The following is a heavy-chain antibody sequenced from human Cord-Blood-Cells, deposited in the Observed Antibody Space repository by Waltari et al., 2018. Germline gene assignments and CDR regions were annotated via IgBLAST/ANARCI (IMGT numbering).Heavy chain of an antibody. Sequence: EVQLVESGGGLIQPGGSLRLSCAASGLPVSSNYMSWVRRAPGKGLGWVSVIYSGGSTYYADSVKGRFTISRDNSKNTLYLQMNSLRAEDTAVYYCARGPYDILTGYYDYWGQGTLVTVSS. J-gene: IGHJ4*02. V-gene: IGHV3-53*01. CDR2: IYSGGST. CDR3: ARGPYDILTGYYDY. CDR1: GLPVSSNY. D-gene: IGHD3-9*01.